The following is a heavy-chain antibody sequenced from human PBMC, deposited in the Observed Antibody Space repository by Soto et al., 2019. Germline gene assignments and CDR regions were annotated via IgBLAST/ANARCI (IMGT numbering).Heavy chain of an antibody. D-gene: IGHD2-15*01. Sequence: PSETLSLTCTVSGDSMSGYFYWSWIRQPAGKGLEWIGRIYTDGTPKYNPSLKSRITLSLDKSKNQFSLRLSSVATAAPAVYYFEGEVRGGFSGIFDQWGRGSRVTVSA. CDR1: GDSMSGYFY. CDR3: EGEVRGGFSGIFDQ. J-gene: IGHJ4*02. V-gene: IGHV4-4*07. CDR2: IYTDGTP.